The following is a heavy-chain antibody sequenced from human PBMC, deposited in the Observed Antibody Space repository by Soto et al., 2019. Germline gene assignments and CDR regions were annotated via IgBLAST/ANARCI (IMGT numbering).Heavy chain of an antibody. CDR1: GGSISSGGYS. V-gene: IGHV4-31*03. CDR3: ARDRDGYNYFDY. J-gene: IGHJ4*02. Sequence: SETLSLTCTVSGGSISSGGYSWSWIRQHPGKGLEWIGYIYYSGSTYCNPSLKSRVTISVDTSKNQFSLKLNSVTAADTAVYYCARDRDGYNYFDYWGQGTLVTVS. CDR2: IYYSGST. D-gene: IGHD5-12*01.